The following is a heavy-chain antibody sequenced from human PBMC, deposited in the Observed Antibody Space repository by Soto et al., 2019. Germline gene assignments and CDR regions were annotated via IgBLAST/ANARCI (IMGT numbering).Heavy chain of an antibody. Sequence: GGSLRLSCAASGFTFSSYAMSWVRQAPGKGLEWVSAISGSGGSTYYADSVKGRFTISRDNSKNTLYLQINSLRAEDTAVYYSACYSYYDFWSGYQYYYYYGMDVWGQGTTVTVSS. V-gene: IGHV3-23*01. J-gene: IGHJ6*02. CDR3: ACYSYYDFWSGYQYYYYYGMDV. CDR1: GFTFSSYA. CDR2: ISGSGGST. D-gene: IGHD3-3*01.